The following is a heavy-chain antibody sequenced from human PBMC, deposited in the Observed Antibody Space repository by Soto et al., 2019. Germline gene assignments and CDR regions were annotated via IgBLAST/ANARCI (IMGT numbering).Heavy chain of an antibody. CDR3: ARMETFGSLNWFDP. CDR2: MNPGSGDT. D-gene: IGHD3-16*01. V-gene: IGHV1-8*01. J-gene: IGHJ5*02. Sequence: ASVPVSCKASGYSFTNNDVSWVRQATGQGLEWMGWMNPGSGDTGYAQKFQGRVTMTRDISIATAYMELSSLRSDDTAIYYCARMETFGSLNWFDPWGQGTLVTVSS. CDR1: GYSFTNND.